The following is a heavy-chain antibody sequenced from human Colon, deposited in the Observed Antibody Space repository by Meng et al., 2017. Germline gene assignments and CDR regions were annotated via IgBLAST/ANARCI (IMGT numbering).Heavy chain of an antibody. V-gene: IGHV3-74*01. CDR3: GRDYYGIPDY. CDR2: ISSDGNKT. Sequence: SLRLSGGSSGFSVIPSVMIWVRQAPGQGLVWVSRISSDGNKTHYADAVKGRFTISRDNAKNTLYLQMNRLRAEDTAVYYCGRDYYGIPDYWGQGTLVTVSS. CDR1: GFSVIPSV. D-gene: IGHD3-10*01. J-gene: IGHJ4*02.